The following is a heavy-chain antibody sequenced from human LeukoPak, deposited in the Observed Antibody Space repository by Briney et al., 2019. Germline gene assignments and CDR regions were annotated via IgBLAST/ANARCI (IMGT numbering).Heavy chain of an antibody. Sequence: TSETLSLTCSVSGGSIGSSYWSWIRQPPGKGLEWIGYIYYSGTTNYNPSLKSRVTISVDTSKNQFSLKLNSVTAADTAVYYCARHHCGGGDCYPTYYFDYWGQGTLVTVSS. CDR1: GGSIGSSY. CDR3: ARHHCGGGDCYPTYYFDY. V-gene: IGHV4-59*08. J-gene: IGHJ4*02. D-gene: IGHD2-21*02. CDR2: IYYSGTT.